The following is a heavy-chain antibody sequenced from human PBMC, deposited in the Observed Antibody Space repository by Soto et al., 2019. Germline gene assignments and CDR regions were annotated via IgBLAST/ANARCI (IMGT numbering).Heavy chain of an antibody. CDR2: NRNKADSYAT. CDR3: SRLVEWEPLEEY. V-gene: IGHV3-73*01. CDR1: GFTFSDSP. D-gene: IGHD1-26*01. J-gene: IGHJ4*02. Sequence: EVQLVESGGGLVQPGGSLKLSCAASGFTFSDSPMHWVRQASGTGLWWVGRNRNKADSYATASAASVKGRFTISRDDSKNTAYLQMNSLKTEDTAVYYCSRLVEWEPLEEYWGQGTLVSFSS.